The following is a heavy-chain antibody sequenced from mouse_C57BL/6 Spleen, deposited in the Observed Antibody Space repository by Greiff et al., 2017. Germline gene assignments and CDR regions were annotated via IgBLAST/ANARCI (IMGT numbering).Heavy chain of an antibody. J-gene: IGHJ2*01. CDR1: GYTFTSYC. V-gene: IGHV1-55*01. D-gene: IGHD2-12*01. CDR2: IYPGSGST. CDR3: APGYCYFYFDY. Sequence: QVQLQQSGAELVKPGASVKMSCKASGYTFTSYCITWVKQRPGQGLEWIGDIYPGSGSTNYNEKFQSKATLTVDTSSSTAYMQLSSLTSEDSAVYYCAPGYCYFYFDYWGQGTTLTVSS.